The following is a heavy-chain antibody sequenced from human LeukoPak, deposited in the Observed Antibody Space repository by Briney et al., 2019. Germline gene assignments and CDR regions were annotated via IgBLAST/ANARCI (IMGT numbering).Heavy chain of an antibody. J-gene: IGHJ4*02. CDR2: ISSSGSTI. CDR1: GFTFSSYE. CDR3: AIFRVYGAPFDY. V-gene: IGHV3-48*03. Sequence: QPGGSLRLSCAASGFTFSSYEMNWVRQAPGKGLEWVSYISSSGSTIYYADSVKGRFTISRDNAKNSLYLQMNSLRAEDTAVYYCAIFRVYGAPFDYGGQGTLVTVSS. D-gene: IGHD5/OR15-5a*01.